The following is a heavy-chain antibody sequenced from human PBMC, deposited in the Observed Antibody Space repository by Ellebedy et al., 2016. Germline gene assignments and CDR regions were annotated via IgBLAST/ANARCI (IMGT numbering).Heavy chain of an antibody. CDR1: GSTFSDFY. Sequence: GESLKISXAVSGSTFSDFYMSWLRQAPGKGLEWIADINRSGSYTNYADSVKGRFTISRDDAKNSLYLQMNSLRAEDTAVYYCATDRAVDASGNFYHSDDWGQGTLVTVSS. CDR3: ATDRAVDASGNFYHSDD. D-gene: IGHD3-10*01. J-gene: IGHJ4*02. V-gene: IGHV3-11*05. CDR2: INRSGSYT.